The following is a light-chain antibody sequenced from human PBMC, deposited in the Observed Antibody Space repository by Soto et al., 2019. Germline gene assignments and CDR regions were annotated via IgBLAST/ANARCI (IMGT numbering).Light chain of an antibody. Sequence: EIVLTQSPGTPSLSPGERATLSCRASQTVGSNYLAWYQQKPGQAPRLLIYDASSRATGIPDRFSGSGSGTDFTLTFSRLEPEDFAVYYCHQYASSPLTFGQGTKV. CDR2: DAS. J-gene: IGKJ1*01. CDR1: QTVGSNY. CDR3: HQYASSPLT. V-gene: IGKV3-20*01.